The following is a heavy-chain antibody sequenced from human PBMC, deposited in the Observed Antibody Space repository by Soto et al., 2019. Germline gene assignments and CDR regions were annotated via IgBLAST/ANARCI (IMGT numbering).Heavy chain of an antibody. J-gene: IGHJ4*02. Sequence: EVQLSESGGGLVQPGASLRLSCAASGFSFAGYAVTWVRQAPGKGLEWVAAISGGGGSTYYADSVKGRFTISRDNSRYTLYLQMNSLTAGDAAVYYCAKAENFNGYYTAFEYWGRGARVTVSS. CDR1: GFSFAGYA. D-gene: IGHD3-3*01. CDR2: ISGGGGST. CDR3: AKAENFNGYYTAFEY. V-gene: IGHV3-23*01.